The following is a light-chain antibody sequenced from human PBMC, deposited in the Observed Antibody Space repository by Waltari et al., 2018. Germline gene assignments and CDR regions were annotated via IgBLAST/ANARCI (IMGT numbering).Light chain of an antibody. CDR3: SSYSATNSLDYV. CDR1: RSDVGGYEY. J-gene: IGLJ1*01. V-gene: IGLV2-14*03. Sequence: QSALTPPASVSGSPRPSLTISCTGTRSDVGGYEYVSWSQQHPGKAPQLLISFFSDRPSGISHRFSGSKSGNTASLTISGLRAEDEAVYFCSSYSATNSLDYVFGTGTAVTVL. CDR2: FFS.